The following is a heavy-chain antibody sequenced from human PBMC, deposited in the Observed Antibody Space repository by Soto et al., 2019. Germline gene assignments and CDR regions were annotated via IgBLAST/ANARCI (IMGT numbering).Heavy chain of an antibody. Sequence: QVQLQESGPGLVKPSETLSLTCTVSGGSVSSGSYYWSWIRQPPGKGLEWIGYIYYSGSTNYNPSLHSRVTLSVDTSKNQFSLKLSSVTAADTAVYYCARGPDSSGYFDYWGQGTLVTVSS. CDR1: GGSVSSGSYY. D-gene: IGHD3-22*01. CDR3: ARGPDSSGYFDY. J-gene: IGHJ4*02. CDR2: IYYSGST. V-gene: IGHV4-61*01.